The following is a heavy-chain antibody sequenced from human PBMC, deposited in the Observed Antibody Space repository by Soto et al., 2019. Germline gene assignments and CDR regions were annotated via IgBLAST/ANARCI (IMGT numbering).Heavy chain of an antibody. Sequence: SEALSLSCAVSGGSISSGGYSWSWIRQPPGKGLEWIGYIYHSGSTYYNPSLKSRVTISVDRSKNQFSLKLSSVTAADTAVYYCARDQGTGDFDYWGQGTLVTVSS. V-gene: IGHV4-30-2*01. D-gene: IGHD1-1*01. J-gene: IGHJ4*02. CDR3: ARDQGTGDFDY. CDR1: GGSISSGGYS. CDR2: IYHSGST.